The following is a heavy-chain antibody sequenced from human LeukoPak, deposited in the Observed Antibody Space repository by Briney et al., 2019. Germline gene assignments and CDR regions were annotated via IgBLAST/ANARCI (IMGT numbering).Heavy chain of an antibody. CDR1: GGSISSDDYY. V-gene: IGHV4-61*02. CDR2: VYTSGST. D-gene: IGHD5-24*01. Sequence: SETLSLTCTVSGGSISSDDYYWSWIRQPAGKGLEWIGRVYTSGSTNYNPSLRSRVTISVDTSKNQFSLKLSSVTAADTAVHYCARDFRETQRRSMRRYYYYYMDVWGKGTTVTVSS. J-gene: IGHJ6*03. CDR3: ARDFRETQRRSMRRYYYYYMDV.